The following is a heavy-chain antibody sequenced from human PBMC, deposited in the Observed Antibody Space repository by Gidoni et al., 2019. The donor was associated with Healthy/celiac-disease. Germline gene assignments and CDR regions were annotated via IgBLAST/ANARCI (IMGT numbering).Heavy chain of an antibody. V-gene: IGHV3-7*01. J-gene: IGHJ5*02. Sequence: EVQLVESGGGLVQPGGSLRLSCAASGFTFSSYWMSWVRQAPGKGLEWVANIKQDGSEKYYVDSVKGRFTISRDNAKNSLYLQMNSLRAEDTAVYYCARESGYVGNWFDPWGQGTLVTVSS. D-gene: IGHD3-22*01. CDR2: IKQDGSEK. CDR3: ARESGYVGNWFDP. CDR1: GFTFSSYW.